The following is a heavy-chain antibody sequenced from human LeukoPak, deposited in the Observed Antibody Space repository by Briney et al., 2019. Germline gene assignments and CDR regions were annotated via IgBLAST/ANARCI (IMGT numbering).Heavy chain of an antibody. D-gene: IGHD3-10*01. CDR3: ASDREYYYGSGSFDY. V-gene: IGHV3-7*04. Sequence: GGSLRLSCAASGFTFSSYWMSWVRQAPGKGLEWVANIKQDGSEKYYVDSVKGRFTISRDNAKTSLYLQMNSLRAEDTAVYYCASDREYYYGSGSFDYWGQGTLVTVSS. J-gene: IGHJ4*02. CDR2: IKQDGSEK. CDR1: GFTFSSYW.